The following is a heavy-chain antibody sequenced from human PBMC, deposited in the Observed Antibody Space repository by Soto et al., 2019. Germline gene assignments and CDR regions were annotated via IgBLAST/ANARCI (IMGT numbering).Heavy chain of an antibody. CDR1: GFTFSSYA. V-gene: IGHV3-30-3*01. Sequence: QVQLVESGGGVVQPGRSLRLSCAASGFTFSSYAMHRVRQAPGKGLEWVAVISYDGSNKYYADSVKGRFTISRDNSKNTLYLQMNSLRAEDTAVYYCVGSPNLYYFDYWGQGTLVTVSS. CDR2: ISYDGSNK. CDR3: VGSPNLYYFDY. J-gene: IGHJ4*02.